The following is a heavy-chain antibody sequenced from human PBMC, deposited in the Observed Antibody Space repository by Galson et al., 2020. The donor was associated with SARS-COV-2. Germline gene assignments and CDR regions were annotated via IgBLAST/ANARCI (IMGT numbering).Heavy chain of an antibody. CDR3: ARAHRAVAGPIDF. J-gene: IGHJ4*02. D-gene: IGHD6-19*01. CDR2: THYSGST. V-gene: IGHV4-39*01. CDR1: GGSISSSGYY. Sequence: SETLSLTCTVSGGSISSSGYYWGWIRQPPGKGLEWIGRTHYSGSTNYNPPLKSRVTISVDTSKNQFSLKLSSVTAADTTVYYCARAHRAVAGPIDFWGQGILVTVSA.